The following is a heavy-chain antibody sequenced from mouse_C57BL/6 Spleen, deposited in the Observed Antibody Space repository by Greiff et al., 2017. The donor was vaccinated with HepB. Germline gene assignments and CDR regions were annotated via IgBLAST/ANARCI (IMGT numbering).Heavy chain of an antibody. D-gene: IGHD1-1*01. J-gene: IGHJ3*01. CDR2: INPNYGTT. CDR3: ARRRDYYGSSYGFAD. CDR1: GYSFTDYN. Sequence: EVKLQQSGPELVKPGASVKISCKASGYSFTDYNMNWVKQSNGQSLEWIGVINPNYGTTSYNQKFKGKATLTVDQSSSTAYMQLNSLTSEDSAVYYCARRRDYYGSSYGFADWGQGTLVTVSA. V-gene: IGHV1-39*01.